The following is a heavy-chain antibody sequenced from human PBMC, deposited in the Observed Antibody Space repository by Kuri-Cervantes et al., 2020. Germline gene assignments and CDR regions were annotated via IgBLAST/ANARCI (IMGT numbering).Heavy chain of an antibody. Sequence: ASVKVSCKASGYTFTSYDINWVRQATGQGLEWMGWMNPNSGNTGYAQKFQGRVTMTRDTSINTDYMELSRLRSDDTAVYYCARGLVWFGESDDAFDIWGQGTMVTVSS. CDR3: ARGLVWFGESDDAFDI. CDR2: MNPNSGNT. V-gene: IGHV1-8*02. D-gene: IGHD3-10*01. J-gene: IGHJ3*02. CDR1: GYTFTSYD.